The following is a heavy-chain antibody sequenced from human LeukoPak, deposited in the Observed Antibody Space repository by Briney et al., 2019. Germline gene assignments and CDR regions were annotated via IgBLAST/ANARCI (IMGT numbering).Heavy chain of an antibody. CDR3: ARDFKGSLNNWFDP. CDR1: GYTFTGYY. V-gene: IGHV1-2*06. CDR2: INPNNGGT. D-gene: IGHD1-26*01. Sequence: ASVKVSCKASGYTFTGYYIHWVRQAPGQGLEWMGRINPNNGGTNYAQKFQGRVTMTRDMSMSTAYMELSRLRSVDTAVYYCARDFKGSLNNWFDPWGQGTLVTVSS. J-gene: IGHJ5*02.